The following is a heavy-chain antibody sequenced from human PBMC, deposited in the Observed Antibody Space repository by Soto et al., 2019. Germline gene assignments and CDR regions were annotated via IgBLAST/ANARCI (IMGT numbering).Heavy chain of an antibody. J-gene: IGHJ4*02. V-gene: IGHV4-61*01. CDR1: GGSVGSGRFY. CDR2: IHYTGST. CDR3: ARDGSDLDY. D-gene: IGHD2-15*01. Sequence: SETLSLTCTVSGGSVGSGRFYWSWIRQPPGKGLEWIGHIHYTGSTKYNPSLKSRVTISVDTSQNQFSLKLTSVTTADTAVYYCARDGSDLDYWGQGTLVTVSS.